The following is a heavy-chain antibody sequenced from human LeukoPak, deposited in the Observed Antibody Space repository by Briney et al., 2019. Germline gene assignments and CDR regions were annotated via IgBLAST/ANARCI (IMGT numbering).Heavy chain of an antibody. CDR3: ARDGGYYYYGMDV. CDR2: INPNSGGT. D-gene: IGHD3-16*01. J-gene: IGHJ6*02. Sequence: ASVKVSCKASGYTFTGYYMHWVRQAPRQGLEWMGWINPNSGGTNYAQKFQGRVTMTRDTSISTAYMELSRLRSDDTAVYYCARDGGYYYYGMDVWGQGTTVTVSS. CDR1: GYTFTGYY. V-gene: IGHV1-2*02.